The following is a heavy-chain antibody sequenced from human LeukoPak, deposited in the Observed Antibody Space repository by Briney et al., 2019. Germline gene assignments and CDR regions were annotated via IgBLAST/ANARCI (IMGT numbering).Heavy chain of an antibody. J-gene: IGHJ5*02. D-gene: IGHD3-22*01. Sequence: SETLSLPHTDSGCSLSSSTFYWGWIRQPPGKGLEWIGSLYYSGSTYYNPSLKSRVTISVDTSKNQFSLKLSSVTAADTAVYYCARAGYYYDSKRKFDPWGQGTLVTVSS. V-gene: IGHV4-39*01. CDR1: GCSLSSSTFY. CDR3: ARAGYYYDSKRKFDP. CDR2: LYYSGST.